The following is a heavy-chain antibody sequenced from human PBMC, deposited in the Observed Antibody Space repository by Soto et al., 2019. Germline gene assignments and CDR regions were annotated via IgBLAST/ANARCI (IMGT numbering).Heavy chain of an antibody. CDR2: ISISSRTI. D-gene: IGHD6-13*01. Sequence: GGSLRLSCAASGFTFRIYSMNWVRQAPGKGLEWVSYISISSRTIYYADSVKGRFTISRDDAKNSLYLQMNSLRDEDTSVYYCARDNGIAGSFDPWGQGTLVTVSS. CDR1: GFTFRIYS. J-gene: IGHJ5*02. V-gene: IGHV3-48*02. CDR3: ARDNGIAGSFDP.